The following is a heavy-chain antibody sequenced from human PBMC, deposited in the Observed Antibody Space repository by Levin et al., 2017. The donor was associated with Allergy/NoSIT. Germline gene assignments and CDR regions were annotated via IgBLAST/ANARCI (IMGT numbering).Heavy chain of an antibody. V-gene: IGHV1-18*01. CDR3: ARGHSIPSFVATIGVNGFDP. J-gene: IGHJ5*02. D-gene: IGHD5-12*01. Sequence: ASVKVSCKASGYTFTSYGISWVRQAPRQGLEWMGWISAYNGNTNYAQKLQGRVTMTTDTSTSTAYMELRSLRSDDTAVYYCARGHSIPSFVATIGVNGFDPWGQGTLVTVSS. CDR1: GYTFTSYG. CDR2: ISAYNGNT.